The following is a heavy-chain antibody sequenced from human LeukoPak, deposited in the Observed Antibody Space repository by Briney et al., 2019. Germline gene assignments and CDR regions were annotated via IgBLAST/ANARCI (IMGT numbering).Heavy chain of an antibody. D-gene: IGHD5-18*01. V-gene: IGHV1-18*01. CDR2: ISAKNGNT. J-gene: IGHJ5*02. CDR1: GFIFTDYG. CDR3: ATTKSAMVSCFDP. Sequence: PQASVKVSCKASGFIFTDYGISWVRQAPGQGLEWMGWISAKNGNTNYAQKFQGRVTMTTDTSMTTAYTELRSLRYDDTAVYYCATTKSAMVSCFDPWGQGTLVTVSS.